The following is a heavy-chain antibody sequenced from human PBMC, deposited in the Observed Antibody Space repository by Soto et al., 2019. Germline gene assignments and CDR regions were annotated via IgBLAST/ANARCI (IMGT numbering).Heavy chain of an antibody. J-gene: IGHJ4*02. Sequence: SETLSLTCAVYCGSFSGYYWSWIRQPPGKGLEWIGEINHSGSTNYNPSLKSRVTISVDTSKNQFSLKLSSVTAADTAVYYCARDAHEYSSSSGLDYWGQGTLVTVSS. CDR3: ARDAHEYSSSSGLDY. D-gene: IGHD6-6*01. CDR1: CGSFSGYY. V-gene: IGHV4-34*01. CDR2: INHSGST.